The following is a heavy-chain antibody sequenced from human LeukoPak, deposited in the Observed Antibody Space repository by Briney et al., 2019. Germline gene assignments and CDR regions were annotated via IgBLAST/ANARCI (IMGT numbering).Heavy chain of an antibody. Sequence: GRSLRLSCAASGFTFDDYAMHWVRQAPGKGLEWVSGISWNSGSIGYADSVKGRFTISRDNAKNSLYLQMNSLRAEDTALYYCAKDIVGATRAFDIWGQGTMVTVSS. CDR1: GFTFDDYA. J-gene: IGHJ3*02. CDR3: AKDIVGATRAFDI. V-gene: IGHV3-9*01. CDR2: ISWNSGSI. D-gene: IGHD1-26*01.